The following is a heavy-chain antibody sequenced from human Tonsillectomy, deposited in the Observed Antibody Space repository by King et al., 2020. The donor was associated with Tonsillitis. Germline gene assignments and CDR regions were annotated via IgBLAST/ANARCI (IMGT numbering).Heavy chain of an antibody. J-gene: IGHJ4*02. D-gene: IGHD6-13*01. Sequence: VQLVESGGGLIQPGGSLRLSCAASGFTVSSNYMNWVRQAPGKGLEWVSVIYSGGSTYYADSVKGRFTISRDNSKNTLYLQMNSLRAEDTAVYYCTRERIATGGAYFDYWGQGTLVTVSS. CDR2: IYSGGST. CDR3: TRERIATGGAYFDY. CDR1: GFTVSSNY. V-gene: IGHV3-53*01.